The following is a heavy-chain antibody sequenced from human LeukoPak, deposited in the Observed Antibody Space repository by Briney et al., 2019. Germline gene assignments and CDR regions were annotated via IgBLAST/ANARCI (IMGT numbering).Heavy chain of an antibody. Sequence: QSGGSLRLSCAASGFTFDDYAMPWVRQAPGKGLEWVSGISWNSGSIGYADSVKGRFTISRDNAKNSLYLQMNSLRAEDTALYYCAKGTWSYHFDYWGQGTLVTVSS. CDR2: ISWNSGSI. D-gene: IGHD1-26*01. CDR1: GFTFDDYA. V-gene: IGHV3-9*01. J-gene: IGHJ4*02. CDR3: AKGTWSYHFDY.